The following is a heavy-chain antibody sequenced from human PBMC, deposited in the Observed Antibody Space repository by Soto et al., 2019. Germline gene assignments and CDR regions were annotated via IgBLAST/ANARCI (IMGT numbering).Heavy chain of an antibody. J-gene: IGHJ4*02. CDR3: AVVLTGPCAPFDY. D-gene: IGHD2-8*01. CDR1: GGSISSSSYY. CDR2: IYYSGST. V-gene: IGHV4-39*01. Sequence: SETLSLTCTVSGGSISSSSYYWGWIRQPPGRGLEWIGSIYYSGSTYYNPSLKSRVTISVDTSKNQFSLKLSSVTAADTAVYYCAVVLTGPCAPFDYWGQGTLVTVSS.